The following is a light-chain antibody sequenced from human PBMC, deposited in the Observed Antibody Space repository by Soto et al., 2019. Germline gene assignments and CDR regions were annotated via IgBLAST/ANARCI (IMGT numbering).Light chain of an antibody. V-gene: IGKV1-39*01. CDR1: QTMTTN. Sequence: DIQMTQSPSSLSASVGDRVTITCRASQTMTTNLNWYQQKPGKAPKVLIYATSTVQSGFPSRFSGSGSGTEFTLTISSLQPDDFATYYCQQSTSMPWTFGQGTQVDI. CDR2: ATS. J-gene: IGKJ1*01. CDR3: QQSTSMPWT.